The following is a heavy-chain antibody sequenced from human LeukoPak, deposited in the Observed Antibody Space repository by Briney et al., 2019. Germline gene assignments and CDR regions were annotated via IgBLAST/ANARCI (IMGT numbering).Heavy chain of an antibody. Sequence: GGSLRLSCAASEFTFSNYFMNWVRQAPGKGLEWVAVIWYDGSNKYYADSVEGRFTISRDNSKNTLYLQMNSLRAEDTAVYYCASSKRRLRYFDWFLFDYWGQGTLVTVFS. CDR1: EFTFSNYF. V-gene: IGHV3-33*08. D-gene: IGHD3-9*01. CDR2: IWYDGSNK. CDR3: ASSKRRLRYFDWFLFDY. J-gene: IGHJ4*02.